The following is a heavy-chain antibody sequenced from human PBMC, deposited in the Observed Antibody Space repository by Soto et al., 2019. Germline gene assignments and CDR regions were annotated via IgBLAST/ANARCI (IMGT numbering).Heavy chain of an antibody. Sequence: QVQLVESGGGVVQPGRSLRLSCAASGFTFSSYGMHWVRQAPGKGLEWVAVISYDGSNKYYADSVKGRFTISRDNSKKTLYLQMNSLRAEDTAVYYCAKDDYGDYGRFDRWGQGTLVTVSS. CDR3: AKDDYGDYGRFDR. CDR1: GFTFSSYG. CDR2: ISYDGSNK. J-gene: IGHJ5*02. V-gene: IGHV3-30*18. D-gene: IGHD4-17*01.